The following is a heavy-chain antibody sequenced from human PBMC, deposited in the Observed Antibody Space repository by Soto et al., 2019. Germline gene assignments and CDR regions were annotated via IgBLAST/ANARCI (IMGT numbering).Heavy chain of an antibody. V-gene: IGHV3-30*03. CDR2: ISYDGTVK. Sequence: QVQLVESGGGVVQPGRSLSLSCAATGFTFGTYDMHWVRQAPGRGLEWVAVISYDGTVKYYADSVRGRLTISRDNPGKTVYLEKSRLGAGDPGVYYCGRKMGNGVGPGPDYWGQGTLVTVSS. CDR1: GFTFGTYD. J-gene: IGHJ4*02. D-gene: IGHD2-8*01. CDR3: GRKMGNGVGPGPDY.